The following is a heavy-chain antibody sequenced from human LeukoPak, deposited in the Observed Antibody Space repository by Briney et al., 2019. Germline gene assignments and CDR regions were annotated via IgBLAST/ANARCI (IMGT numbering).Heavy chain of an antibody. V-gene: IGHV4-59*11. CDR1: RGSISSHY. J-gene: IGHJ4*02. CDR3: ARTGTVALFDY. Sequence: SETLSLTCTVSRGSISSHYWAWIRQPPGKGLEWIGYIYYSGSTNYTPSLKSRLTISVDTSKNQFSLKLRSVTAADTAVYYCARTGTVALFDYWGQGTLVTVSS. CDR2: IYYSGST. D-gene: IGHD3/OR15-3a*01.